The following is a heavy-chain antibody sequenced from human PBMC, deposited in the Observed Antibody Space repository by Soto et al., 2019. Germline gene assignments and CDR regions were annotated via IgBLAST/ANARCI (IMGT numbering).Heavy chain of an antibody. D-gene: IGHD1-7*01. CDR3: TRATRAGTTPFYYYGMDV. Sequence: QVQLVESGGGVVQPGRSLRLSCAASGFTFSSYGTHWVRQAPGKGLEWVAVIWYDGSNKYYADSVKGRFTISRDKSKNSLYLQMNSLRAEDTAVYYCTRATRAGTTPFYYYGMDVWGQGTTVTVSS. V-gene: IGHV3-33*01. CDR2: IWYDGSNK. J-gene: IGHJ6*02. CDR1: GFTFSSYG.